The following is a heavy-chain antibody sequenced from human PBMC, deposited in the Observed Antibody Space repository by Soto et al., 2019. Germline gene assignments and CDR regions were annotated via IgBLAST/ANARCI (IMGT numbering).Heavy chain of an antibody. CDR2: MNPNSGNT. Sequence: VASVKVSCKASGYTFTSYDINWVRQATGQGLEWMGWMNPNSGNTGYAQKFQGRVTMTRNTSISTAYMELSSLRSEDTAVYYCAIGRSTMVDFDYWGQGTLVTVSS. J-gene: IGHJ4*02. CDR1: GYTFTSYD. CDR3: AIGRSTMVDFDY. D-gene: IGHD3-10*01. V-gene: IGHV1-8*01.